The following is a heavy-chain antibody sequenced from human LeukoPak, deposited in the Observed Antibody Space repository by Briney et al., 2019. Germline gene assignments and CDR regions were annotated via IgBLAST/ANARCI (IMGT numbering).Heavy chain of an antibody. J-gene: IGHJ6*02. V-gene: IGHV3-53*05. CDR3: VKDQGGYSSSWPYYYYYYGMDV. CDR2: MYSGGST. Sequence: PGGSLRLSCAASGFTVSSNYMTWVRQAPGKGLEWLSVMYSGGSTYYAASVEGRFTISRDNSKNTVYLQMSSLRAEDTAVYYCVKDQGGYSSSWPYYYYYYGMDVWGQGTTVTVSS. CDR1: GFTVSSNY. D-gene: IGHD6-13*01.